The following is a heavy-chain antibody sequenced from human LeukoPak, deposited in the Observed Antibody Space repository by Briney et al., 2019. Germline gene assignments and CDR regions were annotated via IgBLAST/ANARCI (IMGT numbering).Heavy chain of an antibody. CDR2: IYYSGST. J-gene: IGHJ4*02. Sequence: SETLSLTCTVSGGSISSGGYYWSWIRQHPGKGLEWIGYIYYSGSTNYNPSLKSRVTMSVDTSNNQFSLKLNSVTAADTAVYYCARGNGYNSYYFDYWGQGTLVTVSS. CDR1: GGSISSGGYY. D-gene: IGHD5-24*01. CDR3: ARGNGYNSYYFDY. V-gene: IGHV4-61*08.